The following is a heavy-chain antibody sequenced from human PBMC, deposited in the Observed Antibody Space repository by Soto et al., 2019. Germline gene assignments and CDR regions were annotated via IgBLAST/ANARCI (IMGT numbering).Heavy chain of an antibody. V-gene: IGHV1-3*01. Sequence: GASVKVSCKASGYTFTSYAMHWVRQAPGQRLEWMGWINAGNGNTKYSQKFQGRVTITRDTSASTAYMELSSLRSEDTAVYYCARDVSRGWSKGGYYYYYYMDVWGKGTTVTVSS. D-gene: IGHD6-19*01. J-gene: IGHJ6*03. CDR3: ARDVSRGWSKGGYYYYYYMDV. CDR2: INAGNGNT. CDR1: GYTFTSYA.